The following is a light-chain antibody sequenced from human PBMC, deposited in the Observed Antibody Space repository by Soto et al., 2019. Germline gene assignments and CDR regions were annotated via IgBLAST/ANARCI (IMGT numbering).Light chain of an antibody. CDR2: GAS. Sequence: VLTLSPGTLSLSPGERAPLPCRSSQSITNHYLAWYQKKPGRAHRLLIYGASSRATGIPDRFSGIGSYTDFTLTFGRLQPDTFAVHFCQQYTDWPITCRQGTRREI. V-gene: IGKV3-20*01. J-gene: IGKJ5*01. CDR3: QQYTDWPIT. CDR1: QSITNHY.